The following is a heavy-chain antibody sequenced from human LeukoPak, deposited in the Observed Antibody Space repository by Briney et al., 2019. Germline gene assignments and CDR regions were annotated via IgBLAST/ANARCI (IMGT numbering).Heavy chain of an antibody. J-gene: IGHJ4*02. D-gene: IGHD3-3*01. CDR2: ISGSGGST. Sequence: GGSLRLSCAASGFTFSSYAMSWVRQAPGKGLEWVSAISGSGGSTYYADSVKGRFTIPRDNSKNTLYLQMNSLRAKDTAVYYCAKDSLRFLEWLLPYFDYWGQGTLVTVSS. CDR3: AKDSLRFLEWLLPYFDY. V-gene: IGHV3-23*01. CDR1: GFTFSSYA.